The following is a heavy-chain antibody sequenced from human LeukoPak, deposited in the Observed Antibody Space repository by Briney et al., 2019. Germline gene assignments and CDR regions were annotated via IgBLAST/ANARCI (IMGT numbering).Heavy chain of an antibody. J-gene: IGHJ4*02. CDR3: TTDFVAVAVPLDY. CDR1: GFTFSNAW. D-gene: IGHD6-19*01. CDR2: IKSKTDGGTT. V-gene: IGHV3-15*01. Sequence: AGGPLRLSCAASGFTFSNAWMSWVRKATGKGLEWVGRIKSKTDGGTTDYAAPVKGRFTISRDDSKNTLYLQMNSLKTEDTAVYYCTTDFVAVAVPLDYWGQGTLVTVSS.